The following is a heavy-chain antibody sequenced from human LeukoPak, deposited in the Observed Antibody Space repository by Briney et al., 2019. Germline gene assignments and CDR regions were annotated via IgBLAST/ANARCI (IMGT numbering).Heavy chain of an antibody. Sequence: ASVKVSCKASGGTFSSYAISWVRQAPGQGLEWMGRIVPILGIANYARKFQGRVTITADKSTSTAYMELSSLRSEDTAVYYCAREPSIAAAGLDYWGQGTLVTVSS. CDR1: GGTFSSYA. CDR2: IVPILGIA. V-gene: IGHV1-69*04. J-gene: IGHJ4*02. CDR3: AREPSIAAAGLDY. D-gene: IGHD6-13*01.